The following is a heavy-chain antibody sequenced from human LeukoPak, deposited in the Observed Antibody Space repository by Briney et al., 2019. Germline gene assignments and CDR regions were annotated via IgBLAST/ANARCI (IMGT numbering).Heavy chain of an antibody. CDR3: AKFALRYCSGGSCHPFDY. CDR2: ISNSAGRT. V-gene: IGHV3-23*01. J-gene: IGHJ4*02. D-gene: IGHD2-15*01. Sequence: QPGGSLRLSCAASGITFSNYGMSWVRQAPGKGLEWVAAISNSAGRTYYADSVKGRFTISRDNSKDTLFLLMNTLRADDTAVYYCAKFALRYCSGGSCHPFDYWGRGTLVTVSS. CDR1: GITFSNYG.